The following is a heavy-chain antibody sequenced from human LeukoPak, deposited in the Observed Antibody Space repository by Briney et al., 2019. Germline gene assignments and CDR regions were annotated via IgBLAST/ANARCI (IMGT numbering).Heavy chain of an antibody. D-gene: IGHD3-10*01. CDR1: GFTVSSNH. CDR2: ISYDGSNK. V-gene: IGHV3-30*18. Sequence: GGSLRLSCAASGFTVSSNHMSWVRQAPGKGLEWVAVISYDGSNKYYADSVKGRFTISRDNSKNTLYLQMSSLRAEDTAVYYCAKGDPMVRGVLDYWGQGTLVTVSS. CDR3: AKGDPMVRGVLDY. J-gene: IGHJ4*02.